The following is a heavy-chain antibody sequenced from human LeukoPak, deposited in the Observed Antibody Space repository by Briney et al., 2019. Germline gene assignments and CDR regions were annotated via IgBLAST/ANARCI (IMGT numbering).Heavy chain of an antibody. V-gene: IGHV3-30*03. J-gene: IGHJ4*02. CDR3: ARGRGFSGYDGFDS. CDR2: ISYDGSNK. Sequence: GRSLRLSCLASGFTFSSYGMHWVRQAPGKGLEWVTFISYDGSNKYYADSVKGRFTISRDNSENMVYLQMNSLRAEDTAIYYCARGRGFSGYDGFDSWGQGTLVTVSS. CDR1: GFTFSSYG. D-gene: IGHD5-12*01.